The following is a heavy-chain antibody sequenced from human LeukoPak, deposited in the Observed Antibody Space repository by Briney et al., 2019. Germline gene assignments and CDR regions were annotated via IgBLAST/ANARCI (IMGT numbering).Heavy chain of an antibody. V-gene: IGHV1-18*01. Sequence: ASVKVSCKASGYTFTSYGISWVRRAPGQGLEWMGWIGAYNGNTNYAQKLQGRVTMTTDTSTSTAYMELRSLRSDDTAVYYCARAYTYYYGSGDNWFDPWGQGTLVTVSS. D-gene: IGHD3-10*01. CDR3: ARAYTYYYGSGDNWFDP. CDR1: GYTFTSYG. J-gene: IGHJ5*02. CDR2: IGAYNGNT.